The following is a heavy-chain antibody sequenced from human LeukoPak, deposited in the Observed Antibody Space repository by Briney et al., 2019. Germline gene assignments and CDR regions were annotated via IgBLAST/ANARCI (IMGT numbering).Heavy chain of an antibody. CDR3: ARDLGYSGRPNDY. Sequence: GGSLRLSCAASGFTFSSYWMHWVRQAPGKGLVWVSRINSDGSSTSYADSVKGRFAISRDNAKSTLYLQMNSLRAEDTAVYYCARDLGYSGRPNDYWGQGTLVTVSS. J-gene: IGHJ4*02. V-gene: IGHV3-74*01. D-gene: IGHD5-18*01. CDR1: GFTFSSYW. CDR2: INSDGSST.